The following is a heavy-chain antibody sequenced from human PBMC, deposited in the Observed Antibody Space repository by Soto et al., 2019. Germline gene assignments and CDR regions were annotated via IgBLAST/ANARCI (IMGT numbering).Heavy chain of an antibody. J-gene: IGHJ4*02. CDR3: ARSDYYDSSGYAY. CDR1: GGSISSGDYY. V-gene: IGHV4-30-4*01. Sequence: SETLSLTCTVSGGSISSGDYYWSWIRQPPGKGLEWIGYIYYSGSTYYNPSLKSRVTISVDTSKNQFSLKLSSVTAADTAVYYCARSDYYDSSGYAYWGQGTLVTVS. D-gene: IGHD3-22*01. CDR2: IYYSGST.